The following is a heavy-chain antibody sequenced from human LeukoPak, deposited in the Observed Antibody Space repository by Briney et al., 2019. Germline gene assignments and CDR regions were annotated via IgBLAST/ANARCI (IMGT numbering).Heavy chain of an antibody. Sequence: SETLSLTCAVSGGSISSDHWWTWVRQPPGKGLEWIGGIYQRGSPNYNPSLRSRVTISVDKSKNQFSLNLSFVTAADTAVYYCARSVGYGDSSFDYWGQGTLVTVSS. D-gene: IGHD4-17*01. J-gene: IGHJ4*02. CDR2: IYQRGSP. CDR1: GGSISSDHW. V-gene: IGHV4-4*02. CDR3: ARSVGYGDSSFDY.